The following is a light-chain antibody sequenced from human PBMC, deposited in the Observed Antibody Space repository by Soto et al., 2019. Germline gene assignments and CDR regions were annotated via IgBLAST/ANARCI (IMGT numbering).Light chain of an antibody. Sequence: DIQMTQSPSTLSASVGDRVTITCRASQSVSSWLAWYQQKPGKAPNLLIYKASSLESGVPSRFSGSGSGTEFTLSISCLQPDDFATYYCQQYKSYPYTFCQGTKLEIK. CDR3: QQYKSYPYT. J-gene: IGKJ2*01. CDR2: KAS. CDR1: QSVSSW. V-gene: IGKV1-5*03.